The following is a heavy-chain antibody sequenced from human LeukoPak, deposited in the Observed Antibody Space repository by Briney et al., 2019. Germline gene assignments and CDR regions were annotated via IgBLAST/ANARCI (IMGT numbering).Heavy chain of an antibody. V-gene: IGHV4-61*05. CDR3: AAEFINEQWLDWDY. J-gene: IGHJ4*02. CDR1: GDSISSSRYY. CDR2: IYNSGST. D-gene: IGHD6-19*01. Sequence: PSETLSLTCTVSGDSISSSRYYWGWIRQPPGMGLVWIGYIYNSGSTNYNTSFKSRVTISMDTSKNQFSSKVSYAPPAVVAGYYCAAEFINEQWLDWDYWGQGTLVTVSS.